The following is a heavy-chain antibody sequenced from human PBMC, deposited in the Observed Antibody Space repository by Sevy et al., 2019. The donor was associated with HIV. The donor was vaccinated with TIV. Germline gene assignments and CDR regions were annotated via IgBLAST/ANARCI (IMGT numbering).Heavy chain of an antibody. CDR1: GGTFSSYA. J-gene: IGHJ4*02. D-gene: IGHD5-18*01. CDR2: IIPIFGTA. Sequence: ASVKVSCKASGGTFSSYAISWVRQAPGQGLEWMGGIIPIFGTANYAQKFQGRVTITADESTSTAYMELSSLRSEDTAVYYCARTPGYSYLAYFDYWGQGTLVTVSS. CDR3: ARTPGYSYLAYFDY. V-gene: IGHV1-69*13.